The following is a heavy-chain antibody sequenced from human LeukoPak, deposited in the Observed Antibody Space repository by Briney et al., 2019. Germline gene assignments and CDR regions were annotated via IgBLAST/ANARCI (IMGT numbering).Heavy chain of an antibody. CDR3: AKDPELWLPAYYFDY. J-gene: IGHJ4*02. D-gene: IGHD5-18*01. V-gene: IGHV3-30*18. CDR1: GFTFSSSG. CDR2: VSYDGRNK. Sequence: GGSLRLSCAASGFTFSSSGMHWVRQAPGKGLEWVAVVSYDGRNKYYADSVKGRFTISRDNSKNTLYLQMNSLRAEDTAVYYCAKDPELWLPAYYFDYWGQGTLVTVSS.